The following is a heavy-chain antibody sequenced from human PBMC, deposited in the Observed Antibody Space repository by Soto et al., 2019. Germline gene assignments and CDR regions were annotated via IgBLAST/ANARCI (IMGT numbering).Heavy chain of an antibody. Sequence: EVQLVESGGGLVQPGGSLRLSCAASGFTFSSYSMNWVRQAPGKGREWVSYISSSSSTIYYADSVKGRFTISRDNAKNSLYLQMNSLRAEDTAVYYCAREDFWSGYNWFDPWGQGTLVTVSS. V-gene: IGHV3-48*01. CDR3: AREDFWSGYNWFDP. CDR2: ISSSSSTI. D-gene: IGHD3-3*01. J-gene: IGHJ5*02. CDR1: GFTFSSYS.